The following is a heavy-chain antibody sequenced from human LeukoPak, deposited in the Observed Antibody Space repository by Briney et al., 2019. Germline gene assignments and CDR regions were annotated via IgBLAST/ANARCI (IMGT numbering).Heavy chain of an antibody. V-gene: IGHV3-23*01. J-gene: IGHJ4*02. CDR2: ISGGGGST. CDR3: AKGGKWDVTPFDY. CDR1: GFTFTSYS. Sequence: GGSLRLSCAASGFTFTSYSMNWVRQAPGKGLEWVSTISGGGGSTYYADSVKGRFTISRDNSKNTLYLQVNSPRAEDTAVYYCAKGGKWDVTPFDYWGQGTLVTVSS. D-gene: IGHD1-26*01.